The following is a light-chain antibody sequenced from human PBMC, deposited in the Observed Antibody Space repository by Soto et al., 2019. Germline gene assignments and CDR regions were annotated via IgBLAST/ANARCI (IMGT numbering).Light chain of an antibody. Sequence: EIVMTQSPDTLSVSPGERATLSCRASQSVRTNLAWYQHKPGQAPRLLIYGASTRATDIPGRFSGSGSGTELTLTISSLQSDDFAVYYCQQYSNVPPWTFGQGTKVEIK. CDR3: QQYSNVPPWT. V-gene: IGKV3-15*01. CDR2: GAS. CDR1: QSVRTN. J-gene: IGKJ1*01.